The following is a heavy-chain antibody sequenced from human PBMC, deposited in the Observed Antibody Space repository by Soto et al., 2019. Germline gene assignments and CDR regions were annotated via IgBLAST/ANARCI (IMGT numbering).Heavy chain of an antibody. CDR1: GFTFSDSY. CDR2: ISSSGSTI. J-gene: IGHJ3*02. V-gene: IGHV3-11*01. D-gene: IGHD4-17*01. Sequence: PXXSLRLSYAASGFTFSDSYICWIRQAPGKGLGWVSYISSSGSTIYYAASVKGRSTISRDNAKNSLYLQMNSLRAEETAVYYCARVGMGNDYGGFHAFDIWGQGTMVTVSS. CDR3: ARVGMGNDYGGFHAFDI.